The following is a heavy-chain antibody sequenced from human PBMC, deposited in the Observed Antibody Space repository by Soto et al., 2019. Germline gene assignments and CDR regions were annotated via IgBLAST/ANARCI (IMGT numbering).Heavy chain of an antibody. CDR2: ISSSSSTI. J-gene: IGHJ3*02. CDR1: GFTFSSYT. D-gene: IGHD3-10*01. V-gene: IGHV3-48*01. Sequence: EVQLVESGGGLVQPGGSLRLSCAASGFTFSSYTMNWVRQAPGRGLGWVSYISSSSSTIYYADSVKGRFTISRDNAKNSLYLQMNSLRAEDTAVYYCARARVRGVENAFDIWGQGTMVTVSS. CDR3: ARARVRGVENAFDI.